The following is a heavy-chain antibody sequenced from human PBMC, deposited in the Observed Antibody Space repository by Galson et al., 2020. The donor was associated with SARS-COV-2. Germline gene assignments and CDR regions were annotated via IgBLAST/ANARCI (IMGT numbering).Heavy chain of an antibody. Sequence: ALVKVSCKASRYIFSSYRLTWVRQAPGQGLEWMGWISAYNSNTNPAQKVQGRVTVSHYLQDRVTMTTDTSTTTVYMELRSLRSDDSAVYFCASAATYCNNNTCYGDPWFDAWGQGTLVTVSS. CDR3: ASAATYCNNNTCYGDPWFDA. CDR1: RYIFSSYR. D-gene: IGHD2-2*01. V-gene: IGHV1-18*04. J-gene: IGHJ5*02. CDR2: ISAYNSNT.